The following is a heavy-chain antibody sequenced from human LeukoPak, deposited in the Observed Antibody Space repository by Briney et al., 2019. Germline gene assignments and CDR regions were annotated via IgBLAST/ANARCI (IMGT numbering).Heavy chain of an antibody. CDR3: ASGMVRGEDYFDY. D-gene: IGHD3-10*01. J-gene: IGHJ4*02. CDR2: INHSGST. V-gene: IGHV4-34*01. Sequence: SETLSLTCAVYGGSFSGYYWSWIRQPPGKGLEWIGEINHSGSTNYNPSLKSRVTISVDTSKNQFSLKLSSVTAADTAVYYCASGMVRGEDYFDYWGQGTLVTVSS. CDR1: GGSFSGYY.